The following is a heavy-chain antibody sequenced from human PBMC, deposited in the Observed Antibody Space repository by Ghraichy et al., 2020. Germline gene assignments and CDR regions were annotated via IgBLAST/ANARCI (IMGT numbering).Heavy chain of an antibody. J-gene: IGHJ4*02. CDR1: GYTFTGYY. CDR2: INPNSGDT. D-gene: IGHD6-6*01. V-gene: IGHV1-2*02. CDR3: ARGSISSDSYKYPFEY. Sequence: ASVKVSCKASGYTFTGYYIHWVRQAPGQGLEWMGWINPNSGDTNCAQKFQDRVTMTRDTSISTAYMDLSRLTYDDTAVYYCARGSISSDSYKYPFEYWGQGTLVTVSS.